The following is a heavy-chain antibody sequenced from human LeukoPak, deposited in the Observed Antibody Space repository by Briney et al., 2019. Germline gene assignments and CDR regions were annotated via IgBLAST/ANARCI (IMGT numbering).Heavy chain of an antibody. CDR2: ISGSGGST. CDR1: GFTFSSYA. CDR3: AKAPFGAVAGMGVDY. V-gene: IGHV3-23*01. D-gene: IGHD6-19*01. Sequence: GGSLRLSCAASGFTFSSYAMSWVRQAPGKGLEWVSAISGSGGSTYYADSVKGRFTISRDNSKNTLYLQMNSLRAEDTAVYYCAKAPFGAVAGMGVDYWGQGTLATVSS. J-gene: IGHJ4*02.